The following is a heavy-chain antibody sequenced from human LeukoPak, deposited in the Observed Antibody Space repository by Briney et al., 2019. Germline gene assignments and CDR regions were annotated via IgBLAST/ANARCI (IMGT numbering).Heavy chain of an antibody. Sequence: GESLKISCKGSGYSFTSYWIGWVRQMPGKGLEWMGIIYPGDSDTRYSPSFQGQVTISADKSISTAYLQWSSLKASDTAMYYCARQGVYCNYYYYYMDVWGQGTTVTVSS. V-gene: IGHV5-51*01. D-gene: IGHD5/OR15-5a*01. CDR3: ARQGVYCNYYYYYMDV. CDR1: GYSFTSYW. J-gene: IGHJ6*03. CDR2: IYPGDSDT.